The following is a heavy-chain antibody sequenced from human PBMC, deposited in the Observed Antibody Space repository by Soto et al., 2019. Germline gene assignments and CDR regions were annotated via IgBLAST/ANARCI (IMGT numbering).Heavy chain of an antibody. V-gene: IGHV1-18*01. J-gene: IGHJ6*03. CDR1: GYTFTSYG. D-gene: IGHD2-2*01. CDR2: ISAYNGNT. Sequence: ASVKVSCKASGYTFTSYGISWVRQAPGQGLEWMGWISAYNGNTNYAQKLQGRVTMTTDTSTSTAYMELRSLRSDDTAVYYCARSPPDPPSTQLLLGYYYMDVWGKGTTVTVSS. CDR3: ARSPPDPPSTQLLLGYYYMDV.